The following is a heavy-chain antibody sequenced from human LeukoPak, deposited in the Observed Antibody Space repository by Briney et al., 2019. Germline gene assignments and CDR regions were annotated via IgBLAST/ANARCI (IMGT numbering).Heavy chain of an antibody. CDR2: ISGTGGST. CDR1: GFTFTTYA. J-gene: IGHJ4*02. Sequence: PGGSLRLSCAASGFTFTTYAMCWVRQAPGKGLEWVSGISGTGGSTFYADSVKGRFTISIDKSKNMLYLEMNSLRAEDTAVYYCAKTYSSSWYIFDYWGQGTLVTVSS. V-gene: IGHV3-23*01. CDR3: AKTYSSSWYIFDY. D-gene: IGHD6-13*01.